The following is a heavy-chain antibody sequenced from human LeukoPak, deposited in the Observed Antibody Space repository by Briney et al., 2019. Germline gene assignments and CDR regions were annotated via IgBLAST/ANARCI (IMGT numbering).Heavy chain of an antibody. CDR1: GFTFSDYY. CDR3: ARVGRCSSTSCYGGGYYFDY. CDR2: ISSSSSYT. D-gene: IGHD2-2*01. J-gene: IGHJ4*02. V-gene: IGHV3-11*06. Sequence: GGSLRLSCAASGFTFSDYYMSWIRQAPGKGPEWVSYISSSSSYTNYADSVKGRFTISRDNAKNSLYLQMNSLRAEDTAVYYCARVGRCSSTSCYGGGYYFDYWGQGTLVTVSS.